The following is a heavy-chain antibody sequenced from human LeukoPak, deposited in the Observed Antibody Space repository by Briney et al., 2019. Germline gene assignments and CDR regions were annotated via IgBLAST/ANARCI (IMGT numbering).Heavy chain of an antibody. CDR1: GGTFSSYA. CDR2: IIPIFGTA. Sequence: ASVKVSCKASGGTFSSYAISWVRQAPGQGLEWMGGIIPIFGTANYAQKFQGSVTITADKSTSTAYMELSSLRSEDTAVYYCASMVRGTTYYYYYMDVWGKGTTVTVSS. J-gene: IGHJ6*03. V-gene: IGHV1-69*06. CDR3: ASMVRGTTYYYYYMDV. D-gene: IGHD3-10*01.